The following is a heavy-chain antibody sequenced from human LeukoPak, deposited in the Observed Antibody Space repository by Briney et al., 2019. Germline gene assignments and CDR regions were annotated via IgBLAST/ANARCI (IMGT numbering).Heavy chain of an antibody. J-gene: IGHJ6*02. CDR1: GFTFSSYG. V-gene: IGHV3-33*01. D-gene: IGHD1-1*01. CDR2: IWYDGSNK. Sequence: GGSLRLSCAASGFTFSSYGMHWVRQAPGKGLEWVAVIWYDGSNKHYAGSVQGRFRISRDNSKNTLYLQMDRLRAGDTAVYYCARDGTTEEKATNAPYYYGMDVWGQGTTVTVSS. CDR3: ARDGTTEEKATNAPYYYGMDV.